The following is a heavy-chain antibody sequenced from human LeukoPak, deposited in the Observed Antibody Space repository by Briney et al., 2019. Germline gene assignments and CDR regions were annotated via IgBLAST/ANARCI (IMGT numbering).Heavy chain of an antibody. CDR2: IKSKVDGETT. V-gene: IGHV3-15*01. CDR1: RSTFSNAW. Sequence: PGGSLRLSCAASRSTFSNAWMNWVRQAPGKGLEWVGRIKSKVDGETTDYAAPVKGRFTISRDDSNNMVYLQMNSLKIEDTAVYYCAIDEPNYAPYDFDYWGQGTLVTVSS. CDR3: AIDEPNYAPYDFDY. J-gene: IGHJ4*02. D-gene: IGHD4/OR15-4a*01.